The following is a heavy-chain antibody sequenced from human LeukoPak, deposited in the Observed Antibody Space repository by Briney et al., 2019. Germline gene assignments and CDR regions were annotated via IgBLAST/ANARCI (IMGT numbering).Heavy chain of an antibody. J-gene: IGHJ4*02. CDR2: ISSDGSDK. CDR3: AKDSTSYYYGLDY. CDR1: GFTFSTYG. D-gene: IGHD3-22*01. V-gene: IGHV3-30*18. Sequence: GRSLSLSCAASGFTFSTYGMHWVRQAPGKGLEWVAVISSDGSDKYYADSVKGRFTISRDNSKNTLFLQMNSLRAEDTAVYYCAKDSTSYYYGLDYWGLGTLVTVSS.